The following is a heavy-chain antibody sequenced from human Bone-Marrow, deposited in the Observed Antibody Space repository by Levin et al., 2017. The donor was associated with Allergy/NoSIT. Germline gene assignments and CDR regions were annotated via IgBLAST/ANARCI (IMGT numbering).Heavy chain of an antibody. Sequence: RAGGSLRLSCEASGFTFINAWMGWVRQAPGKGLEWVGRIRSQADGGRIDYATPVKGRFTMSRDDSKNTQYLQMDSLKTEDTAVYYCATVPMRVDADYRRFFDSWGQGTRVTVSS. CDR3: ATVPMRVDADYRRFFDS. D-gene: IGHD4-17*01. V-gene: IGHV3-15*01. CDR1: GFTFINAW. J-gene: IGHJ4*02. CDR2: IRSQADGGRI.